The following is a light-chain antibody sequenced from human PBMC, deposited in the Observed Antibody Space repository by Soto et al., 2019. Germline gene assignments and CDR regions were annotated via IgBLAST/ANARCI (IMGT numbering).Light chain of an antibody. V-gene: IGKV1-5*01. Sequence: DIQMTQSPSTLSASVGARVTITCRAGQSISSWLAWYQQKPGKAPNLLIYDGSTFESGVPSRFSGSGFWTEFPLPLRNLQPEDFATYYRQQYNSNLWTFGQVTKVDIK. CDR2: DGS. CDR3: QQYNSNLWT. J-gene: IGKJ1*01. CDR1: QSISSW.